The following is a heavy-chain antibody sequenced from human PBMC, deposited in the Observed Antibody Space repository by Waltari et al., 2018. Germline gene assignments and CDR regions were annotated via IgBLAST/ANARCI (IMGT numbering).Heavy chain of an antibody. J-gene: IGHJ4*02. Sequence: QVQLQESGPGLVKPSETLSLTCAVSGYSISSGYYWGWIRQPPGKGLEWIGSIYHSGSTYYNPSLKGRVTISVDTSKNQFSLKLSSVTAADTAVYYCARDRGEYYYDSSGYPDYWGQGTLVTVSS. D-gene: IGHD3-22*01. CDR3: ARDRGEYYYDSSGYPDY. CDR2: IYHSGST. CDR1: GYSISSGYY. V-gene: IGHV4-38-2*02.